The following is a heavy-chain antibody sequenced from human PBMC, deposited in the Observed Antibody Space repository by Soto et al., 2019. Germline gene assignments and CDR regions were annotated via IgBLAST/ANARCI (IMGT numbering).Heavy chain of an antibody. CDR3: AKQETGSYFDF. D-gene: IGHD7-27*01. CDR1: GFNLRNYG. J-gene: IGHJ4*01. V-gene: IGHV3-30*18. Sequence: QVQLVESGGGVVQPGRSLRLSCVVSGFNLRNYGMHWVRQPPGGGLQWVAVISYDGRDEQYADSVKGRFIVSRDNSKDTVYLHMNSLRLEDTAVYSCAKQETGSYFDFWGHGTLVTVSS. CDR2: ISYDGRDE.